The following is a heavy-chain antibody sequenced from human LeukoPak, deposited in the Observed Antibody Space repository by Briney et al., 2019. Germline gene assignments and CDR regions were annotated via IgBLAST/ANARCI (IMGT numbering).Heavy chain of an antibody. D-gene: IGHD6-13*01. Sequence: SETLSLTCTVSGGSISDNYWSWIRQPPGKGLEWIGEINHSGSTNYNPSLKSRVTISVDTSKNQFSLKLSSVTAADTAVYYCARGCIAAAGIDYWGQGTLVTVSS. V-gene: IGHV4-34*01. CDR2: INHSGST. J-gene: IGHJ4*02. CDR1: GGSISDNY. CDR3: ARGCIAAAGIDY.